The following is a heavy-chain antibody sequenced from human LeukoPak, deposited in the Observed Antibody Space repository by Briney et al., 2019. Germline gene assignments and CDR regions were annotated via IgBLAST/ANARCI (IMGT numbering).Heavy chain of an antibody. V-gene: IGHV4-38-2*02. CDR3: ARDVSLFKGFDP. Sequence: SENLSLTCTVSGYSISSGYYWGWIRQPPGKGLEWIGSIYHSGSTYYNPSLKSRVTISVDTSKNQFSLKLSSVTAADTAVYYCARDVSLFKGFDPWGQGTLVTVSS. J-gene: IGHJ5*02. D-gene: IGHD2-8*01. CDR1: GYSISSGYY. CDR2: IYHSGST.